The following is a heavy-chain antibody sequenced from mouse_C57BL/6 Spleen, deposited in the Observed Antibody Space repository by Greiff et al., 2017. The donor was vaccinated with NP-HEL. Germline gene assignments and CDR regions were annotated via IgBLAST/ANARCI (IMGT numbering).Heavy chain of an antibody. CDR1: GFTFSSYG. V-gene: IGHV5-6*01. D-gene: IGHD4-1*02. CDR2: ISSGGSYT. Sequence: VQLQQSGGDLVKPGGSLKLSCAASGFTFSSYGMSWVRQTPDKRLEWVATISSGGSYTYYPDSVKGRFTISRDNAKNTLYLQMSSLKSEDTAMYYCARHSQLGRDFDYWGQGTTLTVSS. J-gene: IGHJ2*01. CDR3: ARHSQLGRDFDY.